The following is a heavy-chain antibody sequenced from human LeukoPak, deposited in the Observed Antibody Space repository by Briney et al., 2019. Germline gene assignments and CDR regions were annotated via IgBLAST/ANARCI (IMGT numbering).Heavy chain of an antibody. Sequence: GGSLRLSCAASGFTFSSYWMHWVRQAPGKGLVWVSRINGDGSSTSYADSVKGRFTISRDNAKNTLYLQMNSLRAEDTAVYYCARAVAGSFDYWGQGTPVTVSS. D-gene: IGHD6-19*01. J-gene: IGHJ4*02. V-gene: IGHV3-74*01. CDR3: ARAVAGSFDY. CDR1: GFTFSSYW. CDR2: INGDGSST.